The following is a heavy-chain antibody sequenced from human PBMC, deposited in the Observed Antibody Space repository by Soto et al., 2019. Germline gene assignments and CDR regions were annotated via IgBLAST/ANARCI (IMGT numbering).Heavy chain of an antibody. CDR2: IYYSGST. J-gene: IGHJ3*02. D-gene: IGHD3-22*01. CDR3: ARPSKYYYDSSGYYRDDAFDI. V-gene: IGHV4-39*01. Sequence: QLQLQESGPGLVKPSETLSLTCTVSGGSISSSSYYWGWIRQPPGKGLEWIGSIYYSGSTYYNPSLKSRVTISVDTSKNQFSLKLSSVTAADTAVYYCARPSKYYYDSSGYYRDDAFDIWGQGTMVTVSS. CDR1: GGSISSSSYY.